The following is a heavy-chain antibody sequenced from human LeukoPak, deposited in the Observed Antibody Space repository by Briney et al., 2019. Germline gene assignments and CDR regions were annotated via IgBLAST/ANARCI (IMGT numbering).Heavy chain of an antibody. J-gene: IGHJ5*02. Sequence: SETLSLTCTVSGGSISSHYWSWIRQPPGKGLEWIGYIYCSGSTNYNPSLKSRVTISVDTSKNQFSLKLSSVTAADTAVYYCAGSGSYDWFDPWGQGTLVTVSS. D-gene: IGHD3-10*01. CDR3: AGSGSYDWFDP. CDR1: GGSISSHY. CDR2: IYCSGST. V-gene: IGHV4-59*11.